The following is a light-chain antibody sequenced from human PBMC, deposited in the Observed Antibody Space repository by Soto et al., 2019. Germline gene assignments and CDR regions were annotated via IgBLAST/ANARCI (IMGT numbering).Light chain of an antibody. CDR1: SSDVGSYNR. V-gene: IGLV2-18*02. CDR3: NSYPGSSTYV. Sequence: QSALTQPPAVSGSPGQSVAISCTGTSSDVGSYNRVSWYQQPPGAAPKHMIYEVSNRPSGVPDRFSGSKSGNTASLTISGLQSEDEADYYCNSYPGSSTYVFGTGTKVTVL. CDR2: EVS. J-gene: IGLJ1*01.